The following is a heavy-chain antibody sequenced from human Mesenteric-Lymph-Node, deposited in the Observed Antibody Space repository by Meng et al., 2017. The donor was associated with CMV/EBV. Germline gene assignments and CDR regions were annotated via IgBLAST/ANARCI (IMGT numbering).Heavy chain of an antibody. V-gene: IGHV5-51*01. J-gene: IGHJ4*02. Sequence: GESLKISCQGSGYSFNSYWIAWVRQMPGKGLEWMGIIYPGDSDTRYSPSFQGQVTISADKSINTAFLQWSSLTASDTAMYYCARTCSGGTCYSYFDYWGQGTLVTVSS. CDR1: GYSFNSYW. CDR2: IYPGDSDT. CDR3: ARTCSGGTCYSYFDY. D-gene: IGHD2-15*01.